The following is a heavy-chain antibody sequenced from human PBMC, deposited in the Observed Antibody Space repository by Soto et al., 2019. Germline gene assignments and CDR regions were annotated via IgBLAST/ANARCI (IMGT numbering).Heavy chain of an antibody. J-gene: IGHJ4*02. CDR1: GASFSNSY. CDR2: ISASGNT. CDR3: AKESGAPAGTAEY. D-gene: IGHD1-1*01. Sequence: QVQLQESGPGLVKPSETLSLTCTVSGASFSNSYWSWIRRPAGKGLESIGRISASGNTNYNPSLKSRVTMSIDTSQNQFSLKVTSVAAADTALYYCAKESGAPAGTAEYWGQGILVTVSS. V-gene: IGHV4-4*07.